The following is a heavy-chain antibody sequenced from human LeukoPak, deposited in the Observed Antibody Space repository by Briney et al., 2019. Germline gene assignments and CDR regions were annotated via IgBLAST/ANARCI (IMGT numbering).Heavy chain of an antibody. CDR3: ANNRYSSRWRGAFDV. V-gene: IGHV3-23*01. CDR1: GFTFSSSG. CDR2: ISGSDETT. D-gene: IGHD6-13*01. J-gene: IGHJ3*01. Sequence: GGSLRLSCAASGFTFSSSGMSWVRQAPGKGLEWVSSISGSDETTYYADSVKGRFTNSRDNSKNTLYLQMNSLRAEDTAVYYCANNRYSSRWRGAFDVWGQGTMVTVSS.